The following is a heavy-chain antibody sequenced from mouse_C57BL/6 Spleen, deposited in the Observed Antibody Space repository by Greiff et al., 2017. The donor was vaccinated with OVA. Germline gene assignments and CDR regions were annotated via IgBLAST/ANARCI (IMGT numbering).Heavy chain of an antibody. CDR2: FHPYNDDT. CDR3: ARGGTTVVATDYAMDY. J-gene: IGHJ4*01. CDR1: GYTFTTYP. V-gene: IGHV1-47*01. D-gene: IGHD1-1*01. Sequence: QVQLQQSGAELVKPGASVKMSCKASGYTFTTYPIEWMKQNHGKSLEWIGNFHPYNDDTKYNEKFKGKATLTVAKSASTVYLELSRLTSDDSAVYYWARGGTTVVATDYAMDYWGQGTSVTVSS.